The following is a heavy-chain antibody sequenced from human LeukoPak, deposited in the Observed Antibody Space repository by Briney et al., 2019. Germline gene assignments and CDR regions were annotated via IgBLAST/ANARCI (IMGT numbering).Heavy chain of an antibody. CDR1: GYTFTSYY. D-gene: IGHD3-10*01. CDR3: ARRFGDPPRFDY. V-gene: IGHV1-46*01. Sequence: ASVKVSCKASGYTFTSYYMHWVRQAPGQGLEWMGIINPSGGSTSYAQKFQGRVTMTTDTSTTTVYMELSSLRSEDTAVYYCARRFGDPPRFDYWGQGTLVTVSS. J-gene: IGHJ4*02. CDR2: INPSGGST.